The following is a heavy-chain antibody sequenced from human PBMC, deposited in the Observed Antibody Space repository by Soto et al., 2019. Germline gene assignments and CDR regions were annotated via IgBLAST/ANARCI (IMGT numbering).Heavy chain of an antibody. Sequence: GESLKISCKVSGYSFTSYWISWVRQMPGKGLEWMGRIDPSDSYTNYSPSFQGHVTISADKSISTAYLQWSSLKASDTAMYYCARPGYSSSLYGMDVWGQGTTVTVSS. CDR2: IDPSDSYT. V-gene: IGHV5-10-1*01. CDR1: GYSFTSYW. J-gene: IGHJ6*02. D-gene: IGHD6-6*01. CDR3: ARPGYSSSLYGMDV.